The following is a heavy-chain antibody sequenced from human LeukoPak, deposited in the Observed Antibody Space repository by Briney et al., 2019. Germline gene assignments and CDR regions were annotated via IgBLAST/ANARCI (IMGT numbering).Heavy chain of an antibody. V-gene: IGHV3-9*01. CDR1: GLTFDDYA. CDR2: ISWNSGSI. D-gene: IGHD6-13*01. Sequence: GGSLRLSCAASGLTFDDYAMQWVRHATGKGLEWVSGISWNSGSIGYADSVKGRFTISRDNAKNSLYLQMNSLRAEDTALYYCAKGLAAGGWFDPWGQGTLVTVSS. CDR3: AKGLAAGGWFDP. J-gene: IGHJ5*02.